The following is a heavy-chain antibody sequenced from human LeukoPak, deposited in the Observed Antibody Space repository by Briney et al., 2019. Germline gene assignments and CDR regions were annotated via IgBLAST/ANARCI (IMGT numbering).Heavy chain of an antibody. V-gene: IGHV4-34*01. CDR3: ARIVSSGCLFHGGDDY. D-gene: IGHD6-19*01. Sequence: SETLSLTCAVYGGSFSGYYWSWIRQPPGKGLEWIGEINHSGSTNYNPSLKSRVTISVDTSKNQFSLKLSSVTAADTAVYYCARIVSSGCLFHGGDDYWGQGTLVTVSS. CDR2: INHSGST. J-gene: IGHJ4*02. CDR1: GGSFSGYY.